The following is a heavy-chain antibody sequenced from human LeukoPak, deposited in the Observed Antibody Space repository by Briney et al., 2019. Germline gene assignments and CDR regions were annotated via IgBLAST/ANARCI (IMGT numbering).Heavy chain of an antibody. CDR3: ARHPGSGYTDGRHADY. CDR1: GYTFTTYW. D-gene: IGHD5-18*01. V-gene: IGHV5-51*01. Sequence: GESLKISCKGSGYTFTTYWIAWVRQMPGKGLEWVGVIYPGESDTRYSPSYQGQVTISADRYINTTYLQWSSMKASDTAIYYCARHPGSGYTDGRHADYWGQGTRVTVSS. CDR2: IYPGESDT. J-gene: IGHJ4*02.